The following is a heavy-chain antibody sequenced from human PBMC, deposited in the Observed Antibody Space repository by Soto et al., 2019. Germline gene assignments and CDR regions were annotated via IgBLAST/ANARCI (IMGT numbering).Heavy chain of an antibody. Sequence: GVSLRLSCAACGFTFSSLLMNWVRQVPGKGLVWVSSINTDGSTTIYADSVKGRFSISRDNAESTLHLQMDSLRVEDTAVYYCHTIGAPHVWGQGTTVTVSS. J-gene: IGHJ6*02. CDR1: GFTFSSLL. CDR2: INTDGSTT. CDR3: HTIGAPHV. V-gene: IGHV3-74*01. D-gene: IGHD6-13*01.